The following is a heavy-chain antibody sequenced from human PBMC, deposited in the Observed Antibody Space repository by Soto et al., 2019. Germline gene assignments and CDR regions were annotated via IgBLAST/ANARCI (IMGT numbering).Heavy chain of an antibody. CDR2: IWYDGGHT. D-gene: IGHD3-16*01. V-gene: IGHV3-33*01. Sequence: PGGSLTLSCAASGFTFSNYSLHWVRQAPGEGVEWVAFIWYDGGHTYYAESVKGRFTISRDNSNNTLYLHMTTVRAEDTAVYYCARDEYVNVGFGKDYWGQGTLVTVSS. CDR1: GFTFSNYS. J-gene: IGHJ4*02. CDR3: ARDEYVNVGFGKDY.